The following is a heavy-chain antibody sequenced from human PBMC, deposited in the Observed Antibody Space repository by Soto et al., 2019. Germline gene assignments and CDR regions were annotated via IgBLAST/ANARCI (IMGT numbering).Heavy chain of an antibody. V-gene: IGHV1-69*06. CDR1: GGTFISHA. CDR3: ARGNKGPGHYGPGSQGWYGP. D-gene: IGHD3-10*01. Sequence: QVQLVQSGAEEKKPGSSVRVSCKVSGGTFISHAINWLRQAPGQGLEWMGVIIPVTETPNNAEKFQGRVTITAVKSTTTVYMELSSLTFDDTAVYFCARGNKGPGHYGPGSQGWYGPWGQGTLVTVSS. J-gene: IGHJ5*02. CDR2: IIPVTETP.